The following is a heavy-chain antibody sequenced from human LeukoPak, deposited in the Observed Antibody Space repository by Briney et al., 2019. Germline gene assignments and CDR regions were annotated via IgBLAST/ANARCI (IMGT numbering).Heavy chain of an antibody. CDR2: IWYDGTKK. Sequence: GGSLRLSCAASGFTFSSYGMHWVRQAPGKGLEWVAVIWYDGTKKYYTDSVKGRFTISRDNSKNTLYLRMNSLRAEDTAVYYCARDLIVVAGTSQFDPWGQGTLVTVSS. CDR1: GFTFSSYG. CDR3: ARDLIVVAGTSQFDP. J-gene: IGHJ5*02. D-gene: IGHD6-19*01. V-gene: IGHV3-33*01.